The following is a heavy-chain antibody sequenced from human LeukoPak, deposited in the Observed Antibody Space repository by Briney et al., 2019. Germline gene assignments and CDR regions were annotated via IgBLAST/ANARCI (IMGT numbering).Heavy chain of an antibody. CDR2: MNPDGSGK. V-gene: IGHV3-7*01. J-gene: IGHJ4*02. Sequence: GGSLRLSCAASGFSFSDPWMSWVRQAPGKGLEWVANMNPDGSGKYYVDSVRGRFTVSRDSAKNTVYLQMNSLRAEDTAVYYCGRDPAWGAIDYWGQGTLVTVSS. CDR1: GFSFSDPW. D-gene: IGHD7-27*01. CDR3: GRDPAWGAIDY.